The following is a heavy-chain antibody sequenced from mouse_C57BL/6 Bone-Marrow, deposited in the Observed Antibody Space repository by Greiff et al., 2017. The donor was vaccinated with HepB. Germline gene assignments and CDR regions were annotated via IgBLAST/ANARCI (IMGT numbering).Heavy chain of an antibody. V-gene: IGHV1-81*01. CDR3: ARQKRYLAWFAY. J-gene: IGHJ3*01. CDR1: GYTFTSYG. D-gene: IGHD2-14*01. CDR2: IYPRSGNT. Sequence: QVQLQQSGAELARPGASVKLSCKASGYTFTSYGISWVKQRTGQGLEWIGEIYPRSGNTYYNEKFKGKATLTADKSSSTAYMELRSLTSEDSAVYFCARQKRYLAWFAYLGQGTLVTVSA.